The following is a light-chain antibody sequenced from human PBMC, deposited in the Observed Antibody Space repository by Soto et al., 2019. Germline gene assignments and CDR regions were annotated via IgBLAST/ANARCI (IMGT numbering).Light chain of an antibody. CDR2: SNN. CDR1: SSNIGSTS. J-gene: IGLJ3*02. V-gene: IGLV1-44*01. Sequence: QSVLTQPPSASGTPGQRVTISCSGSSSNIGSTSVYWYQQLPGTAPKLLIYSNNRRPSGVPDRLSGSKSGTSASLAISGLQSDDEADYYCAAWDNSLSGWVFGGGTKLIVL. CDR3: AAWDNSLSGWV.